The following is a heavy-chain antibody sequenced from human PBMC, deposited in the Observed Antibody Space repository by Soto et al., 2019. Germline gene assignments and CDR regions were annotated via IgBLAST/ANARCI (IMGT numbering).Heavy chain of an antibody. D-gene: IGHD3-16*01. V-gene: IGHV4-59*01. J-gene: IGHJ4*02. Sequence: SETLSLTCVVSGGSLSSYYWSWIRQPPGKGLEWIGYIYYSGGTNYNPSLKSRVTISVDTSKNQFSLKLSSVTAADAAVYYCARTWGSTNGYWGRGTLVTVSS. CDR2: IYYSGGT. CDR1: GGSLSSYY. CDR3: ARTWGSTNGY.